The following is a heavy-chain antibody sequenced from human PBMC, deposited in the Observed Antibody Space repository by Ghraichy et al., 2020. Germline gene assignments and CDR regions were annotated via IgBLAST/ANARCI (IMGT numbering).Heavy chain of an antibody. CDR1: GGTFSSYA. CDR2: IIPIFGTA. Sequence: SVKVSCKASGGTFSSYAISWVRQAPGQGLEWMGGIIPIFGTANYAQKFQGRVTITADESTSTAYMELSSLRSEDTAVYYCARGEGDTAMVSFDYWGQGTLVTVSS. CDR3: ARGEGDTAMVSFDY. J-gene: IGHJ4*02. D-gene: IGHD5-18*01. V-gene: IGHV1-69*13.